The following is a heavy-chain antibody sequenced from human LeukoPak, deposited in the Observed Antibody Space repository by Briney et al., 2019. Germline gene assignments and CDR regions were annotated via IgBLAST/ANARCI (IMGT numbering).Heavy chain of an antibody. D-gene: IGHD6-19*01. Sequence: GGSLRLSCAASGFTFSSYSMNWVRQAPGKGLEWVSSISSSSSYIYYADSVKGRFTISRDNAKNSLYLQMNSLRAEDTAVYYCARDRNIAVARGGAFDIWGQGTMVTVSS. CDR3: ARDRNIAVARGGAFDI. J-gene: IGHJ3*02. CDR2: ISSSSSYI. CDR1: GFTFSSYS. V-gene: IGHV3-21*01.